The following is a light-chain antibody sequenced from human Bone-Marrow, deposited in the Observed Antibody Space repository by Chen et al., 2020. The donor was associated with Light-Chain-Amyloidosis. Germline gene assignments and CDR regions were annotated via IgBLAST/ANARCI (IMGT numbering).Light chain of an antibody. CDR1: QSVLHSSNNKNY. Sequence: DIVMTQSPTSLAVSLGERATINCRSSQSVLHSSNNKNYLAWYQQKPGQPPKLLIYWASTRESGVPDRFSASGSGTDFTLTISSLQAEDVAVYHCQQYYGTPTVGPGTKVDIK. CDR2: WAS. V-gene: IGKV4-1*01. CDR3: QQYYGTPT. J-gene: IGKJ3*01.